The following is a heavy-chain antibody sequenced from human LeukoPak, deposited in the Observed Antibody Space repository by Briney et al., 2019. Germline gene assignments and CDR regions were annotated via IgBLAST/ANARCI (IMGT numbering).Heavy chain of an antibody. Sequence: GGSLRLSCAASGFIFSNYGMHWVRQAPGKGLEWMTGIDYDGRKTYYADSVKGRFTISRDDSKNTLYLQMNSLRSEDTAVYYCARDLAFFALSPGGQGTLVTVSS. CDR1: GFIFSNYG. V-gene: IGHV3-30*12. CDR3: ARDLAFFALSP. D-gene: IGHD3/OR15-3a*01. CDR2: IDYDGRKT. J-gene: IGHJ4*02.